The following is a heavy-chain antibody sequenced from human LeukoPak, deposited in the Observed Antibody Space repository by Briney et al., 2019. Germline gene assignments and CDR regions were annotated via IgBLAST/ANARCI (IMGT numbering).Heavy chain of an antibody. V-gene: IGHV4-61*02. D-gene: IGHD1-14*01. CDR3: ARATRNNYYYYYYMDV. Sequence: PSETLSLTCTVSGGSISSGSYYWSWTRQPAGKGLEWIGPIYTSGSTNYNPSLKSRVTISVDTSKNQFSLKLSSVTAADTAVYYCARATRNNYYYYYYMDVWGKGTTVTVSS. CDR1: GGSISSGSYY. CDR2: IYTSGST. J-gene: IGHJ6*03.